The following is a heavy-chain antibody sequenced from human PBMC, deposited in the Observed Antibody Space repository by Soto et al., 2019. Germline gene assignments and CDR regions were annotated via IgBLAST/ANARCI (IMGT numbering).Heavy chain of an antibody. CDR1: GYTFSTYS. D-gene: IGHD3-3*01. Sequence: GASVKVSCKASGYTFSTYSMHWVRQAPGHSLEWMGWINGATGQTRSSQRFQDRVTLTADDPTSTAYMEISGLTFEDTAFYYCAVSLYGVVLHYYYRMDVWGPGTSVTVSS. V-gene: IGHV1-3*01. J-gene: IGHJ6*02. CDR2: INGATGQT. CDR3: AVSLYGVVLHYYYRMDV.